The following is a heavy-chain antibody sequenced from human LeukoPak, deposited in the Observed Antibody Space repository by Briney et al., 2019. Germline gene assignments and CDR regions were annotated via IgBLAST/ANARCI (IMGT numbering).Heavy chain of an antibody. D-gene: IGHD3-22*01. CDR3: ARVIYDSSGYYYFDY. CDR2: IYYSGST. Sequence: PPETLSLTCTVSGGSISSYYWSWIRQPPGKGLEWIGYIYYSGSTNYNPSLKSRVTISVDTSKNQFSLKLSSVTAADTAVYYCARVIYDSSGYYYFDYWGQGTLVTVSS. J-gene: IGHJ4*02. CDR1: GGSISSYY. V-gene: IGHV4-59*01.